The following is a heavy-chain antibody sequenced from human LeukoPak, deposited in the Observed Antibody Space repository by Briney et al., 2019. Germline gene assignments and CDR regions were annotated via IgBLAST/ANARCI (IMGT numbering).Heavy chain of an antibody. CDR2: ISSSRNYI. CDR1: GFTFSSYS. J-gene: IGHJ6*02. Sequence: GGSLRLSCAASGFTFSSYSMNWVRQAPGKGLEWVSSISSSRNYIYQADSVKGRFTISRDNAKNSLYLQMNSLRAEDTAVYYCATDLWFGDYGMDVWGQGTTVTVSS. V-gene: IGHV3-21*01. CDR3: ATDLWFGDYGMDV. D-gene: IGHD3-10*01.